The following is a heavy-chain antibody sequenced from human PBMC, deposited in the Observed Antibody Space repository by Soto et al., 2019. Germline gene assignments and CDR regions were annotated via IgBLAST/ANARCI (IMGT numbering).Heavy chain of an antibody. D-gene: IGHD1-26*01. CDR1: GGSISSGGYS. CDR3: ARALWEVGGAFDI. CDR2: IYHSGST. Sequence: QLQLQESGSGLVKPSQTLSLTCAVSGGSISSGGYSWSWIRQPPGKGLEWIGYIYHSGSTYYNTSRRSRVTIAVDRSKDQFSLNLSAVTAADTAVYYCARALWEVGGAFDIWGQGTMVTVSS. V-gene: IGHV4-30-2*01. J-gene: IGHJ3*02.